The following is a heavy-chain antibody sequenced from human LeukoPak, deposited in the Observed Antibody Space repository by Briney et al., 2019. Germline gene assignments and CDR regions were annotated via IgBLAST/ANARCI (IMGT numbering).Heavy chain of an antibody. CDR3: ARSPRGPYGSGDNYYMDV. V-gene: IGHV1-2*02. D-gene: IGHD3-10*01. Sequence: ASVKVSCKASGYTFTSYHIHWVRQAPGQGLEWMGWINPNSGGTNYAQKFQGRVTMTRDTSISTAYMELSRLRSDDTAVYYCARSPRGPYGSGDNYYMDVWGKGTTVTISS. J-gene: IGHJ6*03. CDR1: GYTFTSYH. CDR2: INPNSGGT.